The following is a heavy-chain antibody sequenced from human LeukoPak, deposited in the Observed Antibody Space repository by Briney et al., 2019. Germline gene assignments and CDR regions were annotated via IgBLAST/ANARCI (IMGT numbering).Heavy chain of an antibody. CDR1: GGTFSSYT. CDR2: IIPILGTA. D-gene: IGHD4-23*01. V-gene: IGHV1-69*08. CDR3: ARAPGLTTVVMGAFDI. J-gene: IGHJ3*02. Sequence: ASVKVSCKASGGTFSSYTISWVRQAPGQGLEWMGRIIPILGTANYAQKFQGRVTITADKSTSTAYMELSSLRSEDTAVYYCARAPGLTTVVMGAFDIWGQGTMVTVSS.